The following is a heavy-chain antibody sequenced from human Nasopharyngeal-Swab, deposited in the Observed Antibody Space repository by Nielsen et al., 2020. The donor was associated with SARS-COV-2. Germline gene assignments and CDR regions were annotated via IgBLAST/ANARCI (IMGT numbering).Heavy chain of an antibody. V-gene: IGHV3-21*01. CDR3: LRGDRRDY. J-gene: IGHJ4*02. D-gene: IGHD3-22*01. CDR2: ISSDSGAK. Sequence: GGSLRLSCAASGFSFSTYTMNWVRQAPGKWLEWLSSISSDSGAKYHADSVKGRFTISRDNAKNSLYLEMNSLRAEDTAVYYCLRGDRRDYWGPGTLVSVSS. CDR1: GFSFSTYT.